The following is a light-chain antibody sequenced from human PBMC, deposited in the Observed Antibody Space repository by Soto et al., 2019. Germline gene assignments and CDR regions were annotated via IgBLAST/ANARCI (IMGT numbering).Light chain of an antibody. Sequence: DIQMTQSPSSLSASVGDRVAITCRASQGISNYLAWYQQKPGKVPKLLIYAASTLQSGVSSRFSGSGSETDFTFTISSLQPEDVATYYCQKYNTAPFTFGPGNKVDIK. J-gene: IGKJ3*01. CDR2: AAS. V-gene: IGKV1-27*01. CDR3: QKYNTAPFT. CDR1: QGISNY.